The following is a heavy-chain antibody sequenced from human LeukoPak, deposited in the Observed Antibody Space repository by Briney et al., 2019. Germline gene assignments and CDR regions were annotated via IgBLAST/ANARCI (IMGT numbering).Heavy chain of an antibody. D-gene: IGHD4-23*01. CDR2: INSDGSST. J-gene: IGHJ4*02. V-gene: IGHV3-74*01. CDR3: ARGNYDYGGNPEDYFDY. CDR1: VFTFSSYW. Sequence: PGGSLRLSCAASVFTFSSYWMHWVRQAPGKGLVWVSRINSDGSSTSYADSVKGRFTISRDNAKNTLYLQMNSLRAEDTAVYYCARGNYDYGGNPEDYFDYWGQGTLVTVSS.